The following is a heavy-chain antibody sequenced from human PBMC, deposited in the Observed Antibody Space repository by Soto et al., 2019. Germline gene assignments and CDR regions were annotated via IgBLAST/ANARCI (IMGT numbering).Heavy chain of an antibody. Sequence: SQTLSVSCSLSIRSIGIYHWSWVRQPPGKGLEWIGYIYYSGSTNYNRSLKSRVTMSLDTSKNQFSLRLSSVTAADTAVYYCARGGYGDYAFDIWGQGTMVTVSS. CDR3: ARGGYGDYAFDI. V-gene: IGHV4-59*01. CDR2: IYYSGST. J-gene: IGHJ3*02. D-gene: IGHD4-17*01. CDR1: IRSIGIYH.